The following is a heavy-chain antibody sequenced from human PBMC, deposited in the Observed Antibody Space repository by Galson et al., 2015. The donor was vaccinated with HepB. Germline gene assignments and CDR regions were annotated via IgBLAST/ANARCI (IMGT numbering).Heavy chain of an antibody. CDR2: ISGSGTNT. D-gene: IGHD6-25*01. CDR1: EFSFSEFY. J-gene: IGHJ5*02. Sequence: SLRLSCAVSEFSFSEFYMTWIRQAPGKGLEWVCYISGSGTNTNYADSVKGRFTVSRDNVKKSLYLQMNSLRAEDTAMYYCAKAAAWFDPLGQVILVTVSS. V-gene: IGHV3-11*01. CDR3: AKAAAWFDP.